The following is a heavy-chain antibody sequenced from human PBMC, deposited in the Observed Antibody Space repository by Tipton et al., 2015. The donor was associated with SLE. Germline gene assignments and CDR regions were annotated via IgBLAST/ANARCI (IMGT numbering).Heavy chain of an antibody. D-gene: IGHD1-26*01. J-gene: IGHJ4*02. CDR1: GESFSGYY. Sequence: TLSLTCAVYGESFSGYYWTWIRQPPGKGLERIGEVDPSGSTNYNPSLRSRVTISIDTSKNQFSLRLKSVTAADTAVYYCARGGGPWGYYFDNWGQGNLVTVSS. V-gene: IGHV4-34*01. CDR2: VDPSGST. CDR3: ARGGGPWGYYFDN.